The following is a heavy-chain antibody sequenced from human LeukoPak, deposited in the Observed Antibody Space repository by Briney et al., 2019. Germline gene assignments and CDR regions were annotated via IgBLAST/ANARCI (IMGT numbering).Heavy chain of an antibody. D-gene: IGHD3-22*01. J-gene: IGHJ4*02. CDR3: ARAHDSSGYYYSGPVDY. CDR2: MNPNSGNT. Sequence: ASVKVSCRASGYTFINYNINWVRQASGQGLEWMGWMNPNSGNTGYAQKFQGRVTMTRNTSISAAYMELSSLISEDTAVYYCARAHDSSGYYYSGPVDYWGQGTLVTVSS. V-gene: IGHV1-8*01. CDR1: GYTFINYN.